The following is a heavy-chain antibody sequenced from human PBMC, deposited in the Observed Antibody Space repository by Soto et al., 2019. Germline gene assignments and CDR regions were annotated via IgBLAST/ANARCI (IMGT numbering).Heavy chain of an antibody. CDR3: ARGGPIAAAGTWWPGYYYYGMDV. J-gene: IGHJ6*02. V-gene: IGHV4-31*03. D-gene: IGHD6-13*01. CDR1: GGSISSGGYY. Sequence: SETLSLTCTVSGGSISSGGYYWSWVRQHPGKGLEWIGYIYYSGSTYYNPSLKSRVTISVDTSKNQFSLKLSSVTAADTAVYYCARGGPIAAAGTWWPGYYYYGMDVWGQGTTVTVSS. CDR2: IYYSGST.